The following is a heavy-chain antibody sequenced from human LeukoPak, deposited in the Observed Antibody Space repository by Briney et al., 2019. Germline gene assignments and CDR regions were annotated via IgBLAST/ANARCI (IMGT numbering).Heavy chain of an antibody. V-gene: IGHV3-30-3*01. D-gene: IGHD3-16*01. Sequence: GGSLRLSCAASGFTFSSYTIHWVRQPPGKGLEWVAVISFDGSNKYYADSVKGRFTISRDNSKNTLYLQMNSLRAEDTAVYYCAREELGSSLGFDPWGQGTLVTVSS. CDR1: GFTFSSYT. CDR2: ISFDGSNK. CDR3: AREELGSSLGFDP. J-gene: IGHJ5*02.